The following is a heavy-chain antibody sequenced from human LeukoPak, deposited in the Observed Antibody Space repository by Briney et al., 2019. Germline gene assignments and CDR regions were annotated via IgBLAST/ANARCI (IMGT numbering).Heavy chain of an antibody. D-gene: IGHD6-13*01. Sequence: GASVKVSCKASGYTFTSYGISWVRQAPGQGLEWMGWISAYNGNTNYAQKLQGRVTMTTDTSTSTAYMELRSLRSDDTAVYYCARIAAAGSYYYYYMDVWGKGTTVTISS. CDR1: GYTFTSYG. V-gene: IGHV1-18*01. CDR2: ISAYNGNT. J-gene: IGHJ6*03. CDR3: ARIAAAGSYYYYYMDV.